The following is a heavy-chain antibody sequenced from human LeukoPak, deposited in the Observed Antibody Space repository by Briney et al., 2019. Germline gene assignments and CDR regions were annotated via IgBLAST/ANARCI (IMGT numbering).Heavy chain of an antibody. CDR2: ISWNSGSI. V-gene: IGHV3-9*01. Sequence: PGGSLRLSCAASGFTFDDYAMHWVRQAPGKGLEWVSGISWNSGSIGYADSAKGRFTISRDNAKNSLYLQMNSLRAEDTALYYCATSSSSDYWGQGTLVTVSS. CDR3: ATSSSSDY. D-gene: IGHD6-13*01. J-gene: IGHJ4*02. CDR1: GFTFDDYA.